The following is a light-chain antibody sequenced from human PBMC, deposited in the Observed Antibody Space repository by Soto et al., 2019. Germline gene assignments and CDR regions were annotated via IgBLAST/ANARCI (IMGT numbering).Light chain of an antibody. J-gene: IGKJ2*01. CDR2: TTS. V-gene: IGKV1-39*01. Sequence: DIQMTQSPSSLSASVGDRVTITCRASQSISSYLNWYQQKPGKDPKLLIYTTSGLQSGVPSRFSGSGSRRDCTLIISSLQPEDFAPYYGQQSNNTPYTFGQGTRLEIK. CDR3: QQSNNTPYT. CDR1: QSISSY.